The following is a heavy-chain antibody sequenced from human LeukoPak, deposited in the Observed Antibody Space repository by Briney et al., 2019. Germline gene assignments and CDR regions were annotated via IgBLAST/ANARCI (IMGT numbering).Heavy chain of an antibody. Sequence: SVKVSCKASGATFSSYAISWVQQAPGQGLEWIGRIIPIFGTANYAQKFQGRVTITTDESTSTAYMELSSLRSEDTAVYYCATSPGYSGNDQGFDYWGQGTLVTVSS. CDR3: ATSPGYSGNDQGFDY. CDR2: IIPIFGTA. J-gene: IGHJ4*02. V-gene: IGHV1-69*05. CDR1: GATFSSYA. D-gene: IGHD5-12*01.